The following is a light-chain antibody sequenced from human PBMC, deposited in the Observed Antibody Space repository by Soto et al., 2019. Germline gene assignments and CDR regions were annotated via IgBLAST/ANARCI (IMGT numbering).Light chain of an antibody. CDR3: VTWDDNLSCVL. V-gene: IGLV1-47*01. CDR1: SSNFASNS. Sequence: QLVLTQPPSASGTPGQRVTISCSGSSSNFASNSVYWYQQVPGTAPKLLIYKSNQRPSGVADRFSGSKSGTSASLAISGLRSEDEADYYCVTWDDNLSCVLFGGGTKLTVL. J-gene: IGLJ2*01. CDR2: KSN.